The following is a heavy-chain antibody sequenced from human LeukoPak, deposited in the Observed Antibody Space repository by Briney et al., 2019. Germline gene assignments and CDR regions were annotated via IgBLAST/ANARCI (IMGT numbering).Heavy chain of an antibody. Sequence: GGSLRLSCAASGFTFGDYGMSWVRQAPGKGLEWVSAISGSGGSTYYADSVKGRFTISRDNSKNTLYLQMNSLRAEDTAVYYCAKDPYYYGSGGAFDIWGQGTMVTVSS. CDR2: ISGSGGST. D-gene: IGHD3-10*01. CDR3: AKDPYYYGSGGAFDI. CDR1: GFTFGDYG. V-gene: IGHV3-23*01. J-gene: IGHJ3*02.